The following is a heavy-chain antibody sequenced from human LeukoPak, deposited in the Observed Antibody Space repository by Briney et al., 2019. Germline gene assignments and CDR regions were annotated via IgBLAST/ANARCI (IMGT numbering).Heavy chain of an antibody. CDR3: ARGGCSSTSCYSPYYYYGMDV. J-gene: IGHJ6*02. CDR2: ISADNGNT. V-gene: IGHV1-18*01. Sequence: ASVKVSCMASGYTFTSYAISWVRQAAGQGLEWMGWISADNGNTNYAQKLQGRVTMTTDTSTSTAYMELRSLRSDDTAVYYCARGGCSSTSCYSPYYYYGMDVWGQGTTVTVSS. CDR1: GYTFTSYA. D-gene: IGHD2-2*02.